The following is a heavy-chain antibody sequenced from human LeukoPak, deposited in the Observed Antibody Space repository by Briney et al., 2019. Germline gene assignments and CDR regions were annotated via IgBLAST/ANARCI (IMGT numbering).Heavy chain of an antibody. Sequence: PGGSLRLSCAASGFTFSRFGMNWVRQAPAKGLEWISYISSTSSAISYADSVKGRFTISRDNAKNSLYLQMSSLRDEDTAVYYCAQKGGTDHWGQGTLVTVSS. D-gene: IGHD2-15*01. CDR1: GFTFSRFG. V-gene: IGHV3-48*02. J-gene: IGHJ4*02. CDR3: AQKGGTDH. CDR2: ISSTSSAI.